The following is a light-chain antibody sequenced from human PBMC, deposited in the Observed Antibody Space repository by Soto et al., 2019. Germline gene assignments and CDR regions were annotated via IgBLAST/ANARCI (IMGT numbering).Light chain of an antibody. CDR1: NTDIGGYNY. CDR2: DVS. J-gene: IGLJ1*01. V-gene: IGLV2-14*01. Sequence: QSVLTQPASVSGYLGESITISCTGTNTDIGGYNYVSWYQQHPGKAPKLVIYDVSSRPSGISNRFSGSKSGFTASLTISGLQAADDAHYYCSSYRAYRTLEVFGIGTKVTVL. CDR3: SSYRAYRTLEV.